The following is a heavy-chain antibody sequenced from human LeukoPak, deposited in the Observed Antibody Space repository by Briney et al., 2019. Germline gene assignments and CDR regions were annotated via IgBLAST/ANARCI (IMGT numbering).Heavy chain of an antibody. Sequence: SETLSLTCTVSGGSISSGSYYWSWIRQPAGKGLEWIGRIYTSGSTNYNSSLKSRVTISVDTSKNQFSLKLSSVTAADTAVYYCARGQRYYYDSSGYNWFDPWGQGTLVTVSS. J-gene: IGHJ5*02. CDR2: IYTSGST. V-gene: IGHV4-61*02. D-gene: IGHD3-22*01. CDR1: GGSISSGSYY. CDR3: ARGQRYYYDSSGYNWFDP.